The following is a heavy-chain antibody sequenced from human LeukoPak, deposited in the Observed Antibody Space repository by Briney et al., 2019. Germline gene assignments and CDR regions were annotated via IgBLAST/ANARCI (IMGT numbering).Heavy chain of an antibody. Sequence: PSETLSLTCAVYGGSFSGYYWSWIRQPPGKGLEWIGEINHSGSTNYNPSLKSRVTISVDTSKNQFSLKLSSVTAADTAVYYCARGEAYYYGSGSYLANGMDVWGQGTTVTVSS. CDR1: GGSFSGYY. CDR3: ARGEAYYYGSGSYLANGMDV. V-gene: IGHV4-34*01. CDR2: INHSGST. D-gene: IGHD3-10*01. J-gene: IGHJ6*02.